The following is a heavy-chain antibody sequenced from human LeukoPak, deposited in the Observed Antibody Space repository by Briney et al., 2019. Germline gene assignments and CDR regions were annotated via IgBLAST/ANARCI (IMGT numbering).Heavy chain of an antibody. J-gene: IGHJ4*02. CDR2: ISGSGGST. V-gene: IGHV3-23*01. D-gene: IGHD1-26*01. Sequence: GGSLRLSCAASGFTFSSYAMSWVRQAPGKGLEWVSAISGSGGSTYYADSVKGRFTISRDNSKSTLYLQMNSLRAEDTAVYYCAKELSRVGATTGDYWGQGTLVTVSS. CDR3: AKELSRVGATTGDY. CDR1: GFTFSSYA.